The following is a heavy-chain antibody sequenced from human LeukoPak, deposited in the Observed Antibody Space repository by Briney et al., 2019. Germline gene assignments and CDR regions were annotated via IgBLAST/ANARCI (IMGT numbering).Heavy chain of an antibody. Sequence: TGRSLRLSCAASGFIFSNYGMHWVRQAPGKRLEWVAVIWNDGSDTFHADSVKGRFRIARDNSKNTLYLQMNSLRAEDTAVYFCARDMGRAWYGPPDYWGQGTLVTVSS. CDR1: GFIFSNYG. V-gene: IGHV3-33*01. CDR3: ARDMGRAWYGPPDY. CDR2: IWNDGSDT. D-gene: IGHD6-13*01. J-gene: IGHJ4*02.